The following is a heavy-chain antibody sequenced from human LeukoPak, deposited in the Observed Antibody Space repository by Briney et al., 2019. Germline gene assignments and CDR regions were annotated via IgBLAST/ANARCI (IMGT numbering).Heavy chain of an antibody. J-gene: IGHJ6*03. Sequence: ASVKVSCKASGYTFTSYYMHWVRQAPGQGLEWMGIINPSGGSTSYAQKFQGRVTMTRDMSTSTVYMELSSLRSEDTAVYYCARVDYYDSSGGYYYYMDVWGKGTTVTISS. CDR1: GYTFTSYY. V-gene: IGHV1-46*01. CDR3: ARVDYYDSSGGYYYYMDV. CDR2: INPSGGST. D-gene: IGHD3-22*01.